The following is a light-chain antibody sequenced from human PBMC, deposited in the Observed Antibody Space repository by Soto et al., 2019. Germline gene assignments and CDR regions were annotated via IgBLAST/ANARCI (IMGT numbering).Light chain of an antibody. V-gene: IGLV2-14*01. CDR2: DVS. CDR3: SSYTSSSTPYA. Sequence: QSALTQPASVSGSPGQSITISCTGTSSDVGVYNYVSWYQQHPGKVPKLMIYDVSNRPSGVSNRFSGSKSGNTATLTISGLQAEDEADYYCSSYTSSSTPYAFGTGTKVTV. CDR1: SSDVGVYNY. J-gene: IGLJ1*01.